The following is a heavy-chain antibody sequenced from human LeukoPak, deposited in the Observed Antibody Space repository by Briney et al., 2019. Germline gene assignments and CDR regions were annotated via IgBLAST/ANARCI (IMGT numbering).Heavy chain of an antibody. D-gene: IGHD4-17*01. CDR1: GYTFTSND. CDR2: LNPNSGNT. Sequence: ASVKVSCKASGYTFTSNDINWVRQATGQGLEWMGWLNPNSGNTGYAQKFQGRVTITRDMSTSTVYMELSSLRSEDTAVYYCARDPAHYDYGDYSNWFDPWGQGTLVTVSS. V-gene: IGHV1-8*01. J-gene: IGHJ5*02. CDR3: ARDPAHYDYGDYSNWFDP.